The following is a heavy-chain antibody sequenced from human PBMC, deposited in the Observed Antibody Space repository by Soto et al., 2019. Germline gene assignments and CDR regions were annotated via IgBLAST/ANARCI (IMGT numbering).Heavy chain of an antibody. D-gene: IGHD2-15*01. V-gene: IGHV4-31*03. CDR3: ASSSGARYYDY. Sequence: QVQLQESGPGLVKPSQTLSLTCTVSGGSISSGAYYWSWIRQHPGKGLEWIGYIYYSGSTYYNPSLKSRVTIPVDTSTTQLSLKLSSVTAAATAVYYCASSSGARYYDYWGQGTLVTVSS. CDR1: GGSISSGAYY. CDR2: IYYSGST. J-gene: IGHJ4*02.